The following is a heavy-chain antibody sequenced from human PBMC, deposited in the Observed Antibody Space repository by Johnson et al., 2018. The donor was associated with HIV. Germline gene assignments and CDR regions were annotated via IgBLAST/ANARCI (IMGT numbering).Heavy chain of an antibody. J-gene: IGHJ3*02. CDR3: ARAPEVRGVDAFDI. Sequence: QVQLVESGGGLVQPGGSLRLSCAASGFTFSSYAMHWVRQAPGKGLEWVAVISYDGSNKYYADSVKGRFTISRDNSKNTLYLQMNILRAEDTAVYYCARAPEVRGVDAFDIWGQGTMVTVSS. V-gene: IGHV3-30*04. CDR2: ISYDGSNK. CDR1: GFTFSSYA. D-gene: IGHD3-10*01.